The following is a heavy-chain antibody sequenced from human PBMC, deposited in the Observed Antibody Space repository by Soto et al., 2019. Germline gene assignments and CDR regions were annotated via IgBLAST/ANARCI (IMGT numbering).Heavy chain of an antibody. CDR3: SKQGIPSDYVDS. V-gene: IGHV5-51*01. CDR1: GYSFTNYW. Sequence: GESLKISCKASGYSFTNYWIGWVRHMPGKGLEWMGIIYPSDSGTQYSPSFRGQVTISADKSINTAYLQWDSLKASDTAMYYFSKQGIPSDYVDSWGQGTLVTVSS. D-gene: IGHD4-17*01. CDR2: IYPSDSGT. J-gene: IGHJ4*02.